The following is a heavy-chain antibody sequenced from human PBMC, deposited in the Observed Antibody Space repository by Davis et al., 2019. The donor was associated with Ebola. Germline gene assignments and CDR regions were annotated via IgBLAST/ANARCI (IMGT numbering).Heavy chain of an antibody. CDR3: AHSGRGLSGRGSFKWGWFDP. J-gene: IGHJ5*02. CDR1: GFSLSTSEVG. CDR2: IYWDDDQ. V-gene: IGHV2-5*02. D-gene: IGHD1-26*01. Sequence: SGPTLVKPTQTLTLTCTFSGFSLSTSEVGVGWIRQPPGKALEWLALIYWDDDQRYSPSLKSRLTITKDTSKNQVLLTMTNMDPVDTATYYCAHSGRGLSGRGSFKWGWFDPWGQGTLVTVSS.